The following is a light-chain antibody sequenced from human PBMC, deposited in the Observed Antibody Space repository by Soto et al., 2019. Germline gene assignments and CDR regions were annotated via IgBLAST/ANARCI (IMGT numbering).Light chain of an antibody. V-gene: IGLV3-9*01. CDR2: RDT. Sequence: SYELTQPISVSVALGQTARITCGGNNIGSKNVHWYQQKPGQAPLLVIYRDTNRPSGIPERFSGSKSGNTATLTISRAQAGDEAGFYCQVWDSSLVVFGGGTKLTVL. CDR1: NIGSKN. J-gene: IGLJ2*01. CDR3: QVWDSSLVV.